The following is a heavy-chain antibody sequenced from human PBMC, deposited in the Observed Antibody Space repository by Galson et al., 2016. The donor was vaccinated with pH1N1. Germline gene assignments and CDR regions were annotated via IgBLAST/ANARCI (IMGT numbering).Heavy chain of an antibody. V-gene: IGHV1-18*01. CDR1: GYTFTNYG. CDR2: MSAYNGNT. Sequence: SVKVSCKASGYTFTNYGITWVRQAPGQGLEWMAWMSAYNGNTNYAQKFQGRVTMATDTSTNTAYMELRNLTSDDTAVYDCARDVRISLWLPDFWGQGTRVAVSS. CDR3: ARDVRISLWLPDF. J-gene: IGHJ4*02. D-gene: IGHD5-18*01.